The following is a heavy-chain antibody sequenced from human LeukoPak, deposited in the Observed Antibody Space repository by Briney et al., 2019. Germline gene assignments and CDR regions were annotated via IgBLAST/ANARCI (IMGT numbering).Heavy chain of an antibody. CDR1: GFTFSTYW. D-gene: IGHD1-26*01. V-gene: IGHV3-7*01. J-gene: IGHJ4*02. CDR2: IKRDGSEK. CDR3: VGGSYSGNCYYFDY. Sequence: PGGSLRLSCAASGFTFSTYWMTWVRQAPGKGLEWAANIKRDGSEKYYVDSVKGRFTISRDNAKNSLYLLMNSLRAEDTAVYYCVGGSYSGNCYYFDYWGQGTLVTVSS.